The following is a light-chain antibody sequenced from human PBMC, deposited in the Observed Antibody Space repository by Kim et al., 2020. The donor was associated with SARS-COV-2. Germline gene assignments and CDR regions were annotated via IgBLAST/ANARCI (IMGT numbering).Light chain of an antibody. Sequence: PGERATLSCRASQSVGSNYLAWYQQKPGQAPRLLIYGASSRATGIPDRFSGYGSGTDFTLTISRLEPEDFAVYYCQQYGSSPLTFGGGTKVE. V-gene: IGKV3-20*01. J-gene: IGKJ4*01. CDR1: QSVGSNY. CDR2: GAS. CDR3: QQYGSSPLT.